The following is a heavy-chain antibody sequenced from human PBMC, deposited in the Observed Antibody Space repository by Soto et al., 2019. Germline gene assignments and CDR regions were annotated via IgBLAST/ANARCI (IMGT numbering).Heavy chain of an antibody. CDR3: ARDPVEMATIPPLIYYYYGMDV. CDR1: GFTFSDYY. Sequence: QVQLVESGGGLVKPGGSLRLSCAASGFTFSDYYMSWIRQAPGKGLEWVSYISSSSSYTNYADSVKGRFTISRDNAKNSLYLQMNSLRAEDTAVYYCARDPVEMATIPPLIYYYYGMDVWGQGTTVTVSS. J-gene: IGHJ6*02. V-gene: IGHV3-11*06. CDR2: ISSSSSYT. D-gene: IGHD5-12*01.